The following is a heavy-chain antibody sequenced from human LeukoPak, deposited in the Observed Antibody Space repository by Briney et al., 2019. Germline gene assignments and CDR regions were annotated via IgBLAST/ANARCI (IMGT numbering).Heavy chain of an antibody. CDR1: GYTFTSYD. Sequence: GASVKVSCKASGYTFTSYDINWVRQAPGQGLEWMGRVIPIVDIANYGRNFQGRVKITADKSTNTAHMELSSLRSEDTAVYYCARSQNRGSFSTYYLGDAFDIWGQGTMVTVSS. J-gene: IGHJ3*02. CDR3: ARSQNRGSFSTYYLGDAFDI. CDR2: VIPIVDIA. V-gene: IGHV1-69*04. D-gene: IGHD2/OR15-2a*01.